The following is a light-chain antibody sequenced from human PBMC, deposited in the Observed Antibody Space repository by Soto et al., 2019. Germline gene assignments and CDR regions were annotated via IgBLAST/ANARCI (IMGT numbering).Light chain of an antibody. CDR1: QSFSSSY. CDR2: GGS. V-gene: IGKV3-20*01. J-gene: IGKJ1*01. CDR3: LQYRVSPRT. Sequence: GLILNQGTLSLSPGERASLSCRASQSFSSSYLAWYQQTPGQAPRLLIYGGSTRATGIPDRFSGGGSGTDFTLTISRLEPEDFAGYYCLQYRVSPRTFGQ.